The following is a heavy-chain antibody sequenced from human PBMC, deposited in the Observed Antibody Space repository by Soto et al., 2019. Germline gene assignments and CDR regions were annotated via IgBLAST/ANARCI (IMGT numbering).Heavy chain of an antibody. CDR2: IIPVFGTA. CDR3: ARGADTKIVVVMYEALEI. D-gene: IGHD3-22*01. J-gene: IGHJ3*02. Sequence: SVKVSCKASGDTLNSFINYGITWVRQAPGQGLEWMGGIIPVFGTANYAQKFQGRVTIRADESTRTAYMELSSLRSEDTAVYYCARGADTKIVVVMYEALEIWGQ. CDR1: GDTLNSFINYG. V-gene: IGHV1-69*13.